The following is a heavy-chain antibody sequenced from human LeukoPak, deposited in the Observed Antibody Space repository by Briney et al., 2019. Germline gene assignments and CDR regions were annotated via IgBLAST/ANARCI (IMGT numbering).Heavy chain of an antibody. CDR1: GYTFTSYD. V-gene: IGHV1-8*01. CDR3: AKAGIVATMNADWFDP. Sequence: ASVKVSCKASGYTFTSYDINWVRQATGQGLEWMGWMNPNSGNTGYAQKFRGRVTMTRDTSISTAYMELSSLRSEDTAVYYCAKAGIVATMNADWFDPWGQGTPVTVSS. CDR2: MNPNSGNT. J-gene: IGHJ5*02. D-gene: IGHD5-12*01.